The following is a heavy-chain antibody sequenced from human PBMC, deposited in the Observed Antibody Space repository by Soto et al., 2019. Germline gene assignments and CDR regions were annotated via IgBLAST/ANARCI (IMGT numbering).Heavy chain of an antibody. J-gene: IGHJ4*02. V-gene: IGHV1-18*01. CDR1: GYTFTIYV. Sequence: ASVKVSCKASGYTFTIYVIGWVRQAPGQGLEWMGWISAYNGNTNYAQKLQGRVTMTTDTSTSTAYMELRSLRSDDTAVYYCARGWDDFWSGYFDYWGQGTLVTVSS. CDR3: ARGWDDFWSGYFDY. CDR2: ISAYNGNT. D-gene: IGHD3-3*01.